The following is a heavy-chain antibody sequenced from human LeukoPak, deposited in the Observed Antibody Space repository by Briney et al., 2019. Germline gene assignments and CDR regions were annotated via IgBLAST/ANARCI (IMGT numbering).Heavy chain of an antibody. CDR2: IYPGDSDT. CDR1: GYSFTSYW. V-gene: IGHV5-51*01. CDR3: ARHEEHYDFWSGYYGYWFDP. J-gene: IGHJ5*02. Sequence: GESLKISCKGSGYSFTSYWIGWVRQMPGKGLEWMGIIYPGDSDTRCSPSFQGQVTISADKSISTAYLQWSSLKASDTAMYYCARHEEHYDFWSGYYGYWFDPWGQGTLVTVSS. D-gene: IGHD3-3*01.